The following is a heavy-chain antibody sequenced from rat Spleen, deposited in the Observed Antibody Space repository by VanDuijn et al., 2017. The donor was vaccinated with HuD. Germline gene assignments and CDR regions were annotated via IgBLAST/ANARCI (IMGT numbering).Heavy chain of an antibody. CDR2: VTNTGGGT. V-gene: IGHV5-31*01. CDR3: TRAYPGPRGDY. Sequence: EVQLVESGGGLVQPGRSLTLSCAASGFTFSDYDMAWLRQAPGKGLEWVASVTNTGGGTYYPDSVKGRFTISRDNAKNTLYLQMNSLRSEDTATYYCTRAYPGPRGDYWGQGVMVTVSS. J-gene: IGHJ2*01. D-gene: IGHD1-4*01. CDR1: GFTFSDYD.